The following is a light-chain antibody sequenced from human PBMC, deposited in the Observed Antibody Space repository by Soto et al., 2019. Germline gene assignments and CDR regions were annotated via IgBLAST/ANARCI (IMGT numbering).Light chain of an antibody. CDR3: QQSFNTPSA. V-gene: IGKV1-39*01. J-gene: IGKJ5*01. CDR1: QSINTY. Sequence: DIQLTQFPSSLSASVGDRVAISCRASQSINTYLNWYQQLSGKAPKLLISGASILQRGVPSRFSGSGSAADFTLTIISLQPEDFATYYCQQSFNTPSAFGQGTRL. CDR2: GAS.